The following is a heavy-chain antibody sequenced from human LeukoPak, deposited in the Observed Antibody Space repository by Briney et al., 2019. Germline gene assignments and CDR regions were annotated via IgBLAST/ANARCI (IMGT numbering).Heavy chain of an antibody. CDR2: ISTSGKYI. CDR1: GFTFINYN. Sequence: GGSLRLSCAASGFTFINYNMNWVRQAPGKGLEWVSSISTSGKYIYYVDSVKGRFSISRGDAKNSLSLQMDSLTAEDTAVYYCARARYCTTGSCYLFDYWGQGTLVTVSS. D-gene: IGHD2-8*01. J-gene: IGHJ4*02. CDR3: ARARYCTTGSCYLFDY. V-gene: IGHV3-21*06.